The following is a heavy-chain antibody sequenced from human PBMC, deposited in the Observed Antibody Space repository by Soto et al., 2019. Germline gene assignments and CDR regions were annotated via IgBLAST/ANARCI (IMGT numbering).Heavy chain of an antibody. Sequence: EVQLVESGGGLVQPGGSLRLSCAASGFTFSDYSMSWVRQSPGKVLEGVANIKQDGGEEDYVDSVKGRLTISRDNAKNSLYLQMNSLRAEDTAVYYCARVYYDSRGPTKYRAFDFWGQGTMVTVSS. V-gene: IGHV3-7*01. D-gene: IGHD3-22*01. CDR1: GFTFSDYS. CDR3: ARVYYDSRGPTKYRAFDF. J-gene: IGHJ3*01. CDR2: IKQDGGEE.